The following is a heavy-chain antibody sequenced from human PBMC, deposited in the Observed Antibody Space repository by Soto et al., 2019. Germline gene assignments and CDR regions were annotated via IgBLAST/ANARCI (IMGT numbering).Heavy chain of an antibody. CDR2: IYHSGST. CDR3: ARTPDI. CDR1: GVSISSGGYS. J-gene: IGHJ3*02. V-gene: IGHV4-30-2*01. Sequence: PSETLSITCAVSGVSISSGGYSWSWIRQPPGKGLEWIGYIYHSGSTYYNPSLKSRVTISVDRSKNQFSLKLSSVTAADTAVYYCARTPDIWGQGTMVTVSS.